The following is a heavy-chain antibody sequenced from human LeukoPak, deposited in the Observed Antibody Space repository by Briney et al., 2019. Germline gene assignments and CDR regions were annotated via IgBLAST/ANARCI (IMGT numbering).Heavy chain of an antibody. CDR2: LIPIFGTA. CDR1: GGTFSSYA. D-gene: IGHD5-18*01. J-gene: IGHJ5*02. CDR3: AGGRIQPNWFDP. Sequence: SVKVSCKASGGTFSSYAISWVRQAPGQGLEWMGGLIPIFGTANYAQKFQGRVTITTDESTSTAYMELSSLRSEDTAVYYCAGGRIQPNWFDPWGQGTLVTVSS. V-gene: IGHV1-69*05.